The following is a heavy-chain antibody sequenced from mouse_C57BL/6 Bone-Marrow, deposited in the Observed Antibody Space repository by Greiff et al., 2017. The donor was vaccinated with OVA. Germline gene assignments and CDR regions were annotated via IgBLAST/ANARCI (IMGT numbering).Heavy chain of an antibody. CDR3: ARPYGYDAMDY. CDR1: GYTFTSYW. Sequence: QVQLQQPGAELVKPGASVKLSCKASGYTFTSYWMHWVKQRPGQGLEWIGMIHPNSGSTNYNEKFKSKATLTVDKPSSTAYMQLSSLTSEDSAVYYCARPYGYDAMDYWGQGTSVTVSS. CDR2: IHPNSGST. J-gene: IGHJ4*01. D-gene: IGHD1-1*02. V-gene: IGHV1-64*01.